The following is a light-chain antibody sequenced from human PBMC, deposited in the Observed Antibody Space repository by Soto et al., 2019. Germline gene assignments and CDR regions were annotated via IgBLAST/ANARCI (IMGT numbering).Light chain of an antibody. CDR2: AAS. CDR3: HQSSSTPPT. J-gene: IGKJ2*01. V-gene: IGKV1-39*01. Sequence: DIQMTQSPTSLSASVGDRITITCRASQSISSYLNWYQQKPGKAPKLLSYAASSLQSGVPSRFSGSGSATDFTLTISSLQPEDFATYYCHQSSSTPPTFGQGTKLDIK. CDR1: QSISSY.